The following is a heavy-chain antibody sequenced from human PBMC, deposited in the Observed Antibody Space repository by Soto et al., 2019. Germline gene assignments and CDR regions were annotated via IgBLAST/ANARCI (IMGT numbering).Heavy chain of an antibody. CDR2: IIPIDATV. Sequence: QVQLVQSGAEVKKPGSSVKVSCKASGGTFSNFALISWVRQAPGQGLEWMGGIIPIDATVNYAQKFQGRITLNADESTITAYMDLGSLSSEDTAVYYCARDLLGCGYTYGDVWGQGTTVTVSS. CDR3: ARDLLGCGYTYGDV. J-gene: IGHJ6*01. D-gene: IGHD6-25*01. CDR1: GGTFSNFA. V-gene: IGHV1-69*12.